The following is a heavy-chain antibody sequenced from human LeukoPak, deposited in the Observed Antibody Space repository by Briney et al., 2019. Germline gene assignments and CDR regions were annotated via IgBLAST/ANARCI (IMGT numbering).Heavy chain of an antibody. Sequence: GGSLRLSCAASGFIFSDFSMNWVRQAPGKGLEWVSYITASSSAIYYADSVKGRFTISRDNANNSLYLHMNSLRAEDTALYYCARPHPNYYDSSAYYSWIAFWGQGTLVTVSS. D-gene: IGHD3-22*01. CDR3: ARPHPNYYDSSAYYSWIAF. J-gene: IGHJ4*02. CDR2: ITASSSAI. CDR1: GFIFSDFS. V-gene: IGHV3-48*01.